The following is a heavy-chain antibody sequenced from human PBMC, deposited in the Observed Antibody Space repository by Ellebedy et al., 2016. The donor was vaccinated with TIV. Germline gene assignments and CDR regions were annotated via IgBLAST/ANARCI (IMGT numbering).Heavy chain of an antibody. CDR1: GYTFTSYY. Sequence: AASVTVSCKASGYTFTSYYMHWVRQAPGLGLEWMGIINPSGGSTSYAQKFQGRSTVTRETSTSTLYMEMSSLRSEDTAVYYCARSTVRGKYYFDYWGQGTLVTVSS. V-gene: IGHV1-46*01. D-gene: IGHD3-10*01. CDR3: ARSTVRGKYYFDY. CDR2: INPSGGST. J-gene: IGHJ4*02.